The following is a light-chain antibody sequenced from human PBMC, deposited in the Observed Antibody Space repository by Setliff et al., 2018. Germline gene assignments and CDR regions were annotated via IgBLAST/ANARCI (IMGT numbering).Light chain of an antibody. CDR1: SGSVSTSYY. CDR3: ALYMGYGTWV. CDR2: STN. V-gene: IGLV8-61*01. Sequence: VVTQEPSFAVSPGGTVTLTCGLSSGSVSTSYYPTWYQQAPGQAPRTIIYSTNIRSSGVPDRFSGSILGNKAALTITGAQADDESAYYCALYMGYGTWVFGGGTKVTVL. J-gene: IGLJ3*02.